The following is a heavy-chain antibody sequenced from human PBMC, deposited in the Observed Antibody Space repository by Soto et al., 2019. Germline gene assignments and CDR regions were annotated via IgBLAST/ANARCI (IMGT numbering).Heavy chain of an antibody. J-gene: IGHJ3*02. D-gene: IGHD3-10*01. Sequence: QLQLQESGPGLVKPSETLSLTCTVSGGSISSSSYYWGWIRQPPGKGLEWIGSIYYSGSTYYNPSVKSRFTIAVDTSKNQFSLKLSSVTATDTAVYYCARQTRVRGVIITDDAFDIWGQGTMVTVSS. CDR1: GGSISSSSYY. CDR2: IYYSGST. CDR3: ARQTRVRGVIITDDAFDI. V-gene: IGHV4-39*01.